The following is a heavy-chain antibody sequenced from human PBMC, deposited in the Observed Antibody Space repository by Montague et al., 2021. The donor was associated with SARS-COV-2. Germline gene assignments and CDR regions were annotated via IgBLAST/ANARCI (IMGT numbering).Heavy chain of an antibody. J-gene: IGHJ4*02. CDR1: GGSISSYY. V-gene: IGHV4-59*01. Sequence: SETLSLTCTVPGGSISSYYWSWIRQPPGKGLEWIGYIYYSGSTNYNPSLKSRVTISVDTSKNQFSLKLSSVTAADTAVYYCARGNTWEGYSYGFDYWGRGTLVTVSS. CDR2: IYYSGST. CDR3: ARGNTWEGYSYGFDY. D-gene: IGHD5-18*01.